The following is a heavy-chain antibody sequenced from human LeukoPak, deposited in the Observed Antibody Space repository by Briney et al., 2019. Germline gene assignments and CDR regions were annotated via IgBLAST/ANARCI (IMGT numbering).Heavy chain of an antibody. Sequence: PSETLSLTCTVSGGSISSYYWSWIRQPPGKGREWIGYIYYSGSTNYNPPLKSRVTISVDTSKNQFSLKLSSVTAADTAVYYCAKSLWFGELDIWGQGTMVTVSS. J-gene: IGHJ3*02. D-gene: IGHD3-10*01. CDR1: GGSISSYY. V-gene: IGHV4-59*08. CDR3: AKSLWFGELDI. CDR2: IYYSGST.